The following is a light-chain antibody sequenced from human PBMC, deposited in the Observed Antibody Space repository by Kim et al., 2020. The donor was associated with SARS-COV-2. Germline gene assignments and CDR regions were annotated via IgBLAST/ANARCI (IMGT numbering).Light chain of an antibody. CDR2: EDN. CDR3: QSFDSSNHWV. CDR1: SGSIAGNY. J-gene: IGLJ3*02. V-gene: IGLV6-57*01. Sequence: NFMLTQPHSVSESPGKTVIISCIRSSGSIAGNYVQWYQQRPGSSPTTIIYEDNDRPSGVPDRFSGSIDSSSNSASLTISGLQTEDEADYYCQSFDSSNHWVFGGGTQLTVL.